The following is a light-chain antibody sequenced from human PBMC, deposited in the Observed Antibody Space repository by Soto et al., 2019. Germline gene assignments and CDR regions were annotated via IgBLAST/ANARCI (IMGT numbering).Light chain of an antibody. CDR1: QRVSSH. V-gene: IGKV3-11*01. CDR3: QPYGSSGT. J-gene: IGKJ1*01. CDR2: DAS. Sequence: LTQSPATLSLYPGERATLSCRASQRVSSHLSWYQQKPGQSPRLLIYDASNRATGIPARFSGSGSGTDFTLTISRLEPEDFAVYYCQPYGSSGTFGQVTKVDIK.